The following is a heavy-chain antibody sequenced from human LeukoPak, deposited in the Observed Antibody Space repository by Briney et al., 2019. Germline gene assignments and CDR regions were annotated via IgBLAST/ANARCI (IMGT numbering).Heavy chain of an antibody. D-gene: IGHD5-12*01. CDR3: ARGRGYRDYDRPLDY. Sequence: GGSLRLSCAASGFTVSSNYMNWVRQAPGKGLEWVSVITSGGNTYYADSVKGRFTTSRDNSKNTLYVQMNSRRAEDTAIYYCARGRGYRDYDRPLDYWGQGTLVTVSS. CDR1: GFTVSSNY. J-gene: IGHJ4*02. CDR2: ITSGGNT. V-gene: IGHV3-53*01.